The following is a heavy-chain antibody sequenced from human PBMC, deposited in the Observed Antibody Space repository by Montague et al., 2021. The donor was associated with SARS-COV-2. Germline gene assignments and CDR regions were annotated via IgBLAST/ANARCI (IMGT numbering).Heavy chain of an antibody. D-gene: IGHD1-1*01. J-gene: IGHJ4*02. CDR3: ARAQNTCFIANCVNYFDF. Sequence: SETLSLTCTVSGGSISSYYWSWIRQPPGKGLEWIGYIYYTGSTKYNPSLKSRVTMSLDRPTNRFSLRLNSVTAADTAMYYCARAQNTCFIANCVNYFDFWVLGAQVTVSS. CDR1: GGSISSYY. CDR2: IYYTGST. V-gene: IGHV4-59*01.